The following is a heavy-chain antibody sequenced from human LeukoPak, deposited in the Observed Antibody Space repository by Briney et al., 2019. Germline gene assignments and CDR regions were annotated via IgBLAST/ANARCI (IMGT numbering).Heavy chain of an antibody. J-gene: IGHJ4*02. V-gene: IGHV3-23*01. CDR1: GFTFSSYA. CDR2: ISGSGHTT. CDR3: AKEPHILTGYYTDYFDS. Sequence: GGSLRLSCSASGFTFSSYAMSWVRQAPGKGLEWVSVISGSGHTTDYADSVKGRFTVSRDNSKNTLYLQMNSLSAEDTAVYFCAKEPHILTGYYTDYFDSWGQGTLVTVSS. D-gene: IGHD3-9*01.